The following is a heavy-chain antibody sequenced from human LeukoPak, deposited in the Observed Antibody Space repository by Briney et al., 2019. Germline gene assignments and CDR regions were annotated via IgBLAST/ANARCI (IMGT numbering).Heavy chain of an antibody. CDR1: GFTFSSYA. V-gene: IGHV3-30-3*01. CDR2: ISYDGSNK. D-gene: IGHD5-24*01. Sequence: PGGSLRLSCAASGFTFSSYAMRWVRQAPGKGLEWVAVISYDGSNKYYADSVKGRFTISRDNSKNTLYLQMNSLRAEDTAVYYCARDQQMGYWGQGTLVTVSS. J-gene: IGHJ4*02. CDR3: ARDQQMGY.